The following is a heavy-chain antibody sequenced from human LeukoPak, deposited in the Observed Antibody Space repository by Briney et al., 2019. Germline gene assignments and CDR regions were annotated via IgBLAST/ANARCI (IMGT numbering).Heavy chain of an antibody. D-gene: IGHD5-18*01. CDR2: IKSKTDGGTT. J-gene: IGHJ6*03. CDR1: GFTFSNAW. CDR3: TTMDTAMAYYYYYYMDV. Sequence: GGSLRLSCAASGFTFSNAWMSWVRQAPGKGLEWVGRIKSKTDGGTTDYAAPVKGRVTISRDDSKNTLYLQMNSLKTEDTAVYYCTTMDTAMAYYYYYYMDVWGKGTTVTVSS. V-gene: IGHV3-15*01.